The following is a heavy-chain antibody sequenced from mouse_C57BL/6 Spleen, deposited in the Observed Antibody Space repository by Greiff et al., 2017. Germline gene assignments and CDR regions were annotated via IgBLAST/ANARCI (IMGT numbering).Heavy chain of an antibody. J-gene: IGHJ3*01. CDR3: ARDSSGYGFAY. D-gene: IGHD3-2*02. CDR1: GYTFTSYW. V-gene: IGHV1-64*01. Sequence: QVQLQQPGAELVKPGASVKLSCKASGYTFTSYWMHWVKQRPGQGLEWIGMIHPNSGSTNYNEKFKSKATLTVDKSSSTAYMQLSSLTSEDSAVYDCARDSSGYGFAYWGQGTLVTVSA. CDR2: IHPNSGST.